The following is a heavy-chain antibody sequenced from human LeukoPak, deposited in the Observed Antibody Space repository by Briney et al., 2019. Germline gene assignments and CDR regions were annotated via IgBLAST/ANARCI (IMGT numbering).Heavy chain of an antibody. D-gene: IGHD2-21*02. Sequence: GGSLRLSCVASGFNFRSRTMHWLRQAPGKGLEWVAVIPQDGSVNSYAASVKGRFTISRDNDKNTLFLQMNSLRVEDTAMYYCARDRSRGMTRDNYFDPWGQGSLVIVSS. J-gene: IGHJ5*02. CDR3: ARDRSRGMTRDNYFDP. CDR1: GFNFRSRT. V-gene: IGHV3-30-3*01. CDR2: IPQDGSVN.